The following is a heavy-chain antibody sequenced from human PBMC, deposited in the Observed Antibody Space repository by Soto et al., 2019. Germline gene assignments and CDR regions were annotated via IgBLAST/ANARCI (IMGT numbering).Heavy chain of an antibody. CDR3: AMPGGYYYGSGSYDMRPI. Sequence: QVHLVQSGAEVKKPGASVKVSCKPSGYTFISYAIHWVRQAPGQRLEWIGWIDSDNDDTIYSQKFLGRVTVTRDTSASTVYMELSSLRSEDTAVYYCAMPGGYYYGSGSYDMRPIWGQGTLVTVSS. CDR1: GYTFISYA. D-gene: IGHD3-10*01. J-gene: IGHJ4*02. CDR2: IDSDNDDT. V-gene: IGHV1-3*01.